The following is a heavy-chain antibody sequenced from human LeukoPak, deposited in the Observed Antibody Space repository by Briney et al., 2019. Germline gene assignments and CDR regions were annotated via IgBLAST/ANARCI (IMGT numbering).Heavy chain of an antibody. Sequence: SETLSLTCTVSGGSISSYYWSWIRRPPGKGLEWIGYIYYSGITNYNPSLKSRVTISVDTSENQFSLKLSSVTAADTAVYYCARDGYSGYDLSWFDPWGQGTLVTVSS. J-gene: IGHJ5*02. CDR2: IYYSGIT. CDR1: GGSISSYY. V-gene: IGHV4-59*01. D-gene: IGHD5-12*01. CDR3: ARDGYSGYDLSWFDP.